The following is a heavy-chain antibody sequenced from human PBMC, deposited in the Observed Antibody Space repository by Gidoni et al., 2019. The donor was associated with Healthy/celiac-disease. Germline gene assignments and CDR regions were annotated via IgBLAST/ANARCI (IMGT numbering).Heavy chain of an antibody. Sequence: QVQLQASGPGLVKPSETLSITCPVSCSSISHGYYWGWIRPPPGKGLEWLGSIYHSGSTYYNPYLKSRVNISVDTSKNQFSLKLSSVTDADTSVYYCARGGGTYYYDSSGYGGWFDHWGQGTLVTVSS. CDR1: CSSISHGYY. CDR3: ARGGGTYYYDSSGYGGWFDH. D-gene: IGHD3-22*01. CDR2: IYHSGST. V-gene: IGHV4-38-2*02. J-gene: IGHJ5*02.